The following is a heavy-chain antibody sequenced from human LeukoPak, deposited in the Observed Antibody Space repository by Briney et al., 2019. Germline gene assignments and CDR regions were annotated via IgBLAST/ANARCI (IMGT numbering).Heavy chain of an antibody. J-gene: IGHJ6*04. Sequence: SVKVSCKASGGTFSSYAISWVRQAPGQGLEWMGGIIPIFGTANYAQKFQGRVTITADKSTSTAYMELSSLRSEDTAVYYCARGSMVRGVILLDVWGKGTTVTVSS. CDR1: GGTFSSYA. D-gene: IGHD3-10*01. V-gene: IGHV1-69*06. CDR3: ARGSMVRGVILLDV. CDR2: IIPIFGTA.